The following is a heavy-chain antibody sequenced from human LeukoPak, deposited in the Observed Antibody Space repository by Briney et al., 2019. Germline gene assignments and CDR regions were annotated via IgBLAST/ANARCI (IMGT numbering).Heavy chain of an antibody. Sequence: SETLSLTCAVYGGSLSGYYWSWIRQPPGKGLEWIGEINHSGSTNYNPSLKSRVTISVDTSKNQFSLKLSSVTAADTAVYYCARVVVPAAIDWFDPWGQGTLVTVSS. CDR2: INHSGST. J-gene: IGHJ5*02. CDR3: ARVVVPAAIDWFDP. V-gene: IGHV4-34*01. CDR1: GGSLSGYY. D-gene: IGHD2-2*01.